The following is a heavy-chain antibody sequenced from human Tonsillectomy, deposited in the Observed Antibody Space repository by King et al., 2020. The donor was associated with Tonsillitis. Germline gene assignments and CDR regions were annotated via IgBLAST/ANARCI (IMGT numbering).Heavy chain of an antibody. CDR1: GFTFGDYG. D-gene: IGHD3-10*01. J-gene: IGHJ6*02. V-gene: IGHV3-49*03. CDR2: LGSKVHGGTT. CDR3: TRDWYYYGSGDGYYYYGVDV. Sequence: VQLVESGGGLVQPGRSLRLSCTGSGFTFGDYGMSWFRQVPGKGPEWVGLLGSKVHGGTTAYAASVKGRFSISRDDSKSIAYLQMNSLKSEDTGVYYCTRDWYYYGSGDGYYYYGVDVWGQGTTVTVSS.